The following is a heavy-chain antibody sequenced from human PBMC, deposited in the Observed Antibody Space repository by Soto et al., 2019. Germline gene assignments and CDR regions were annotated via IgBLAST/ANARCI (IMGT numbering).Heavy chain of an antibody. J-gene: IGHJ6*02. Sequence: QVQLQESGPGLVKPSQTLSLTCTVSGGSISSGGYYWSWIRQHPGKGLEWIGYIYYSGSTYYNPTLKSRVTISVDTSKNQFSLKLSSVTAADTAVYYCARASTSIAAAGTYYYYGMDVWGQGTTVTVSS. D-gene: IGHD6-13*01. CDR2: IYYSGST. CDR3: ARASTSIAAAGTYYYYGMDV. CDR1: GGSISSGGYY. V-gene: IGHV4-31*03.